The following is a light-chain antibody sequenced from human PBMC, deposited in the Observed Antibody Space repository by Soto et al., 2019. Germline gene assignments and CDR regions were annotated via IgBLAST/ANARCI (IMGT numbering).Light chain of an antibody. Sequence: DIQMTQSPSSLSASVGDRVTITCRASQSISSSLNWYQQKPGKAPKLLSYAASSLQSGVPSRFSGSGSGTDFTLTISSLQPEDFATYYCQQSYSTLFTFGPGTKVDIK. V-gene: IGKV1-39*01. CDR3: QQSYSTLFT. CDR2: AAS. J-gene: IGKJ3*01. CDR1: QSISSS.